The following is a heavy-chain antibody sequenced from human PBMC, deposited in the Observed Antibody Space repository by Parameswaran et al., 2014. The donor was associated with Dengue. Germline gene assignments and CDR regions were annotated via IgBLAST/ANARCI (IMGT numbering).Heavy chain of an antibody. CDR2: IYYSGST. CDR3: AILLTGDINY. V-gene: IGHV4-39*07. D-gene: IGHD7-27*01. J-gene: IGHJ4*02. Sequence: SETLSLTCTVSGGSISSSSYYWGWIRQPPGKGLEWIGSIYYSGSTYYNPSLKSRVTISVDTSKNQFSLKLSSVTAADTAVYYCAILLTGDINYWGQGTLVTVSS. CDR1: GGSISSSSYY.